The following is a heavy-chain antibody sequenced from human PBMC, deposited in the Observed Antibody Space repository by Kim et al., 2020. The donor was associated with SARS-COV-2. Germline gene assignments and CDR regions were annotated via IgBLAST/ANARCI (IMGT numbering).Heavy chain of an antibody. J-gene: IGHJ3*02. CDR2: INPSGGST. V-gene: IGHV1-46*01. D-gene: IGHD3-9*01. CDR3: ANTYYDILTGPLGAFDI. Sequence: ASVKVSCKASGYTFTSYYMPWVRQAPGQGLEWMGIINPSGGSTSYAQKFQGRVTMTRDTSTSTVYMELSSLRSEDTAVYYCANTYYDILTGPLGAFDIWGQGTMVTVSS. CDR1: GYTFTSYY.